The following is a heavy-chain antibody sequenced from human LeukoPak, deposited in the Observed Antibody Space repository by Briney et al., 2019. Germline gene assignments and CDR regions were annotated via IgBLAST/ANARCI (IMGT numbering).Heavy chain of an antibody. Sequence: GSSVKVSCKASGGTFSSYAINWVRQAPGQGLEWMGRIIPILGIANYAQKFQGRVTITADKSTSTAYMELSSLRSEDTAVYYCAMGVDTAMVTILDYWGQGTLVTVSS. CDR3: AMGVDTAMVTILDY. D-gene: IGHD5-18*01. CDR2: IIPILGIA. V-gene: IGHV1-69*04. J-gene: IGHJ4*02. CDR1: GGTFSSYA.